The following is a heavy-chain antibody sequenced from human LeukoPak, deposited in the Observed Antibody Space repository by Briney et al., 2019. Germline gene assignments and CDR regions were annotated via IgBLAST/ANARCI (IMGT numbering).Heavy chain of an antibody. CDR2: IWYDGSNK. V-gene: IGHV3-33*01. D-gene: IGHD6-13*01. Sequence: GRSPRLSCAASGFTFSSYGMHWVRQAPGKGLEWVAVIWYDGSNKYYADSVKGRFTISRDNSKNTLYLQMNSLRAEDTAVYYCAGQWFSSSWYQFDYWGQGTLVTVSS. CDR3: AGQWFSSSWYQFDY. CDR1: GFTFSSYG. J-gene: IGHJ4*02.